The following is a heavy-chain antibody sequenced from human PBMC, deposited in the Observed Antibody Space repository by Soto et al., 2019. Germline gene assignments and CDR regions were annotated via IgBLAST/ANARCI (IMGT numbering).Heavy chain of an antibody. CDR1: VYTFTSYA. D-gene: IGHD3-22*01. J-gene: IGHJ6*02. CDR3: AREGIDRTDLYYYGLDV. V-gene: IGHV1-3*01. Sequence: ASVKVSCKASVYTFTSYAIHWVRQAPGQRLDWMGWINAGNGNTKYSQKFQGRVTITRDSTASTAYMELSSLRSEDTAVYYCAREGIDRTDLYYYGLDVWGQGTTVTVSS. CDR2: INAGNGNT.